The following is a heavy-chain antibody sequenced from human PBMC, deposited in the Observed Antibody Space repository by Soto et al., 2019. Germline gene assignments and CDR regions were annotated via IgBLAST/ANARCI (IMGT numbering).Heavy chain of an antibody. J-gene: IGHJ6*02. Sequence: SVKVSCKASGGTFSSYAISWVRQAPGQGLEWMGGIIPIFGTANYAQKFQGRVTITADESTSTAYMELSSLRSEDTAVYYCARGYDFWSPPLKGWDYYYYGMDVWGQGTTVTVSS. V-gene: IGHV1-69*13. CDR1: GGTFSSYA. CDR3: ARGYDFWSPPLKGWDYYYYGMDV. CDR2: IIPIFGTA. D-gene: IGHD3-3*01.